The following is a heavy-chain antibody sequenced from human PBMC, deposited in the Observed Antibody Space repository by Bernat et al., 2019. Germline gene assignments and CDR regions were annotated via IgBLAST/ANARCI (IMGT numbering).Heavy chain of an antibody. J-gene: IGHJ5*02. Sequence: QVQLQQWGAGLLKPSETLSLTCAVYGGSFSGYYWSWIRQPPGKGLEWIGEINHSGSTNYNPSLKSRVTISVDTSKNQFSLKLSSVTAADTAMYYCARGSLAVAGVNWFDPWGQGTLVTVSS. CDR2: INHSGST. D-gene: IGHD6-19*01. V-gene: IGHV4-34*01. CDR3: ARGSLAVAGVNWFDP. CDR1: GGSFSGYY.